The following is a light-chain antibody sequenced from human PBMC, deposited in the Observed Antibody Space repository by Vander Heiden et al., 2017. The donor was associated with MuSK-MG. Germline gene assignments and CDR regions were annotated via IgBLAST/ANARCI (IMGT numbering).Light chain of an antibody. J-gene: IGKJ1*01. Sequence: IQLPQSPSSLSASVGDRVTITCRASQAISTYLAWYQQRPGKAPNLLIFGASTLQSGVPSRFSGSGSGTDFTLTISSLQPEDFATYYCQQLSTYPRTFGQGTKVEIK. V-gene: IGKV1-9*01. CDR3: QQLSTYPRT. CDR2: GAS. CDR1: QAISTY.